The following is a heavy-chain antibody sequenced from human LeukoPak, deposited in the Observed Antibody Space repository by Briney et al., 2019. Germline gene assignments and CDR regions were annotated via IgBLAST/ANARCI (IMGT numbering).Heavy chain of an antibody. V-gene: IGHV3-72*01. D-gene: IGHD1-26*01. CDR2: TRNEANIYTT. CDR1: GFIFSDHY. CDR3: ASPVGATTVRAFDI. J-gene: IGHJ3*02. Sequence: GGSLRLSCAASGFIFSDHYMDWVRQAPGKGLEWVGRTRNEANIYTTKYAASVKGRFTISRDDSRNSLYLQMNSLKTEDTAVYYCASPVGATTVRAFDIWGQGTMVTVSS.